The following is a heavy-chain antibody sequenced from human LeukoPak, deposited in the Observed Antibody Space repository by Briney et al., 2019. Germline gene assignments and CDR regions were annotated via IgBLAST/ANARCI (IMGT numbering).Heavy chain of an antibody. D-gene: IGHD4-23*01. CDR2: IYDGKTI. CDR3: ASGAWAARLNS. Sequence: SDTLSLTCAVYGESLNYYYWSWIRQSPGKGLEWIGDIYDGKTINYNPSLKSRVTISAATSSQQFSLNLKSVTAADTAVYFCASGAWAARLNSWAQGALVIVSS. CDR1: GESLNYYY. V-gene: IGHV4-34*01. J-gene: IGHJ4*02.